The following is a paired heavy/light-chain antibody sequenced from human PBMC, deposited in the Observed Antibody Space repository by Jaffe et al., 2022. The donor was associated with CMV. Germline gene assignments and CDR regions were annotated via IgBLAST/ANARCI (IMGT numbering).Light chain of an antibody. V-gene: IGKV3-15*01. CDR3: QQYNNGPPWT. CDR1: QSVSSH. Sequence: EIVMTQSPATLSVSPGERATLSCRASQSVSSHLAWYQQKPGQAPRLLIYGASTRATGIPARFSGSGSGTEFTLTISSLQSEDFEVYYCQQYNNGPPWTFGQGTKVEIK. J-gene: IGKJ1*01. CDR2: GAS.
Heavy chain of an antibody. J-gene: IGHJ6*03. CDR2: ISDSGVNT. V-gene: IGHV3-23*04. CDR3: AKARGNFYYYYMDV. D-gene: IGHD3-16*01. Sequence: EVQLVESGGGLVQPGGSLRLSCAASGYTFNNYAMAWVRQVPGKGLEWVSGISDSGVNTYYVDSVKGRFTISRDSSKNTLYLQMNSLRAEDTAVYYCAKARGNFYYYYMDVWGKGTTVTVSS. CDR1: GYTFNNYA.